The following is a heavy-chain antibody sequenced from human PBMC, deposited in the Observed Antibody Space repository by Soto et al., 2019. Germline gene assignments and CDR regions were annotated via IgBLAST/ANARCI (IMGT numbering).Heavy chain of an antibody. CDR1: GYTFTSYD. D-gene: IGHD6-13*01. V-gene: IGHV1-8*01. Sequence: ASVKVSCKASGYTFTSYDINWVRQATGQGLEWMGWMNPNSGNTGYAQKFQGRVTMTRNTSISTAYMELSSLRSEDAAVYYCARADVGAAGIWTQYYYYYYGMDVWGQGTKVTVSS. CDR3: ARADVGAAGIWTQYYYYYYGMDV. CDR2: MNPNSGNT. J-gene: IGHJ6*02.